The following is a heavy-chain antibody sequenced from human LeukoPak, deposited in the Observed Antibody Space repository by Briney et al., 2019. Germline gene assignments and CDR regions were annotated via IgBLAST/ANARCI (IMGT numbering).Heavy chain of an antibody. D-gene: IGHD3-9*01. CDR3: ARVGGDYGILTGYFY. J-gene: IGHJ4*02. CDR1: GGSISSNN. CDR2: ITSSGNYI. V-gene: IGHV3-21*01. Sequence: GTLSLTCAVSGGSISSNNWWGWVRQAPGKGLEWVSSITSSGNYIYYADSLKGRFTISRDNAKNSLYLQMNSLRAEDTAVYYCARVGGDYGILTGYFYWGQGALVTVSS.